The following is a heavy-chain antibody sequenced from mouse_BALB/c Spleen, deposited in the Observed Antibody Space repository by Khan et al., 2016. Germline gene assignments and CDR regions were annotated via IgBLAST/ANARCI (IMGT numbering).Heavy chain of an antibody. D-gene: IGHD1-2*01. CDR3: ARSTTATRLFAY. Sequence: EVQLQESGPGLVKPSQSLSLTCTVTGYSITSDYAWNWIRQFPGNKLEWMGYISYSGSTSYNPSLKSRISITRDTAKNQFVLQLNSVTTEDTATYYCARSTTATRLFAYWDQGTLVTVSA. CDR2: ISYSGST. V-gene: IGHV3-2*02. CDR1: GYSITSDYA. J-gene: IGHJ3*01.